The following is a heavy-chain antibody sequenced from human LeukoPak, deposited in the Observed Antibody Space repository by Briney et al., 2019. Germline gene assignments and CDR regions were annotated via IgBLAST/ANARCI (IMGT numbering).Heavy chain of an antibody. CDR3: ARVKGSSTFDY. D-gene: IGHD2-2*01. CDR2: ISYDGSNK. J-gene: IGHJ4*02. V-gene: IGHV3-30*03. Sequence: GESLRLSCAASGFAFSSYGMHWVRQSPGKGLEWVAVISYDGSNKYYADSVKGRFTISRDNSKNTLYLQMNSLRAEDTAVYYCARVKGSSTFDYWGQGTLVTVSS. CDR1: GFAFSSYG.